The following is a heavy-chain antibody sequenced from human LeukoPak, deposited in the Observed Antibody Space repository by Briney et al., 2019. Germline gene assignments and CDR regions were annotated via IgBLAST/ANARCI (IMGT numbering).Heavy chain of an antibody. J-gene: IGHJ1*01. CDR1: GFTFSSYA. CDR3: AKGTYSSSWYQYLQH. V-gene: IGHV3-23*01. Sequence: GGSLRLSCAASGFTFSSYAMSWVRQAPGKGLEWVSAISGSGGSTYYADSVKGRFTISRDNSKNTLYLQMNSLRAEDTAVYYCAKGTYSSSWYQYLQHWGQGTLVTVSS. CDR2: ISGSGGST. D-gene: IGHD6-13*01.